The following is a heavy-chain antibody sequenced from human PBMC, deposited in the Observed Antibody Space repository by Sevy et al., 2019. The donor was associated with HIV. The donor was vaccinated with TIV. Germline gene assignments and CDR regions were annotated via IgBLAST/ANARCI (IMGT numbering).Heavy chain of an antibody. Sequence: GGSLRLSCAASGFTFSSYAMHWVRQAPGKGLEWVAVISYDGSNKYYADSVKGRFTISRDNSKNTLYLQMNSLRAEDTAVYYCAREYYYDSSARGDAFDIWGQGTMVTVSS. CDR2: ISYDGSNK. V-gene: IGHV3-30-3*01. CDR1: GFTFSSYA. J-gene: IGHJ3*02. D-gene: IGHD3-22*01. CDR3: AREYYYDSSARGDAFDI.